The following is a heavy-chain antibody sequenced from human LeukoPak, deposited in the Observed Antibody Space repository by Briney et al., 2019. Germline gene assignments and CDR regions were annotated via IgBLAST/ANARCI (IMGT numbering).Heavy chain of an antibody. D-gene: IGHD2-15*01. CDR2: INHSGST. J-gene: IGHJ4*02. CDR1: GGSFSGYY. Sequence: PSETLSLTCAVYGGSFSGYYWSWIRQPPGKGLEWIGEINHSGSTNYNPSLKSRVTISVDTSKNQFSLKLSSVTAADTAVYYCAGGLGYCSGGSCYPHFFGYWGQGTLVTVSS. CDR3: AGGLGYCSGGSCYPHFFGY. V-gene: IGHV4-34*01.